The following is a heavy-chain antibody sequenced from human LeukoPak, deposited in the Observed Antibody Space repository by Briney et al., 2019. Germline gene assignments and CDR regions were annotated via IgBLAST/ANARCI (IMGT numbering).Heavy chain of an antibody. CDR2: IIPMFGTT. D-gene: IGHD1-26*01. CDR1: GGTFSSYG. Sequence: EASVKVSCKSSGGTFSSYGIIWVRQAPGQGLEWMGGIIPMFGTTTYAQRFQDRVTITADESTGTAYMELSSLRSEDTAVYYCARAPDSGTYPYYFDYWGQGTLVTVSS. V-gene: IGHV1-69*13. CDR3: ARAPDSGTYPYYFDY. J-gene: IGHJ4*02.